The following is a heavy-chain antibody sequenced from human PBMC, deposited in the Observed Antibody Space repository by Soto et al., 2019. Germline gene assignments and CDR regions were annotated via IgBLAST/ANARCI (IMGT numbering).Heavy chain of an antibody. CDR2: IYPRDSDT. V-gene: IGHV5-51*01. D-gene: IGHD1-1*01. Sequence: GESLKISCKGSGYSSASYWIAWVRQMPGKGLEWMGIIYPRDSDTRYSPSFQGQVTISVDKSINTAYLQWSSLKASDTAMYYCARQDGAANYYFGYWGQGSLVTVSS. CDR3: ARQDGAANYYFGY. CDR1: GYSSASYW. J-gene: IGHJ4*02.